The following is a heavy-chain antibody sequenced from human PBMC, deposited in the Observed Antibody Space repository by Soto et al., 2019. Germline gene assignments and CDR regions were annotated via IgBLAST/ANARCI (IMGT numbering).Heavy chain of an antibody. CDR3: ARDKNLFADDYGDENWFDP. J-gene: IGHJ5*02. D-gene: IGHD4-17*01. Sequence: ASVKVSCKAYGYTFTSYYMHWVRQAPGQGLEWMGIINPSGGSTSYAQKFQGRVTMTRDTSTSTVYMELSSLRSEDTAVYYCARDKNLFADDYGDENWFDPWGQGTLVTVSS. V-gene: IGHV1-46*01. CDR2: INPSGGST. CDR1: GYTFTSYY.